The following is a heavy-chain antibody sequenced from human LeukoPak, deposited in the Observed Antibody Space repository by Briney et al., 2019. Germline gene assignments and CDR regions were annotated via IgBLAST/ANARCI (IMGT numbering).Heavy chain of an antibody. V-gene: IGHV3-23*01. CDR1: GFTFSSYA. CDR2: ISDSGSST. D-gene: IGHD3-22*01. Sequence: PGGSLTLSCAASGFTFSSYAMSWVRQAPGKGLEWVSTISDSGSSTYYTDSVKGRFTFSRDNAKNSLYLQMNSLRAEDTAVYYCARDDSSGYYRQFDAFDIWGQGTMVTVSS. J-gene: IGHJ3*02. CDR3: ARDDSSGYYRQFDAFDI.